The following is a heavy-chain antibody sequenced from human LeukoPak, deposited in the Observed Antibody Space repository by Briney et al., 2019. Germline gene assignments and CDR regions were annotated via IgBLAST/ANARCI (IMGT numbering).Heavy chain of an antibody. CDR2: ISGSGGST. D-gene: IGHD3-10*01. J-gene: IGHJ4*02. CDR3: AKVGLLWFGELSY. Sequence: GGSLRLSCAASGFTFSSYAMSWVRQAPGKGLEWVSAISGSGGSTYYADSVKGRFTISRDNSKNTLYPQMNSLRAEDTAVYYCAKVGLLWFGELSYWGQGTLVTVSS. V-gene: IGHV3-23*01. CDR1: GFTFSSYA.